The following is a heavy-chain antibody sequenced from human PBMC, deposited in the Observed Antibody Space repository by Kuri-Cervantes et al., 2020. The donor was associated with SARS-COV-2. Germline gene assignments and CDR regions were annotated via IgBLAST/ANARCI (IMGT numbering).Heavy chain of an antibody. CDR1: RGTLSSYV. J-gene: IGHJ4*02. CDR3: VRGGQYCSSSNCWRAFHY. CDR2: IIRIFDIE. Sequence: SVKVSCKASRGTLSSYVVSWVRQAPGQGLEWMGGIIRIFDIEKKAQKFQDRVTITTDKSTSTVYMDLSSLRAEDTAVYYCVRGGQYCSSSNCWRAFHYWGQGTLVTVSS. D-gene: IGHD2-2*01. V-gene: IGHV1-69*10.